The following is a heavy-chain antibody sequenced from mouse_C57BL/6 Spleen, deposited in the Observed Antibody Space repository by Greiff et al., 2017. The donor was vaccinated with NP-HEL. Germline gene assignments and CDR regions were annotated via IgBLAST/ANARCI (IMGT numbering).Heavy chain of an antibody. CDR3: AREGYDSSFFVY. CDR2: IDPSVSET. J-gene: IGHJ2*01. V-gene: IGHV1-52*01. D-gene: IGHD1-1*01. CDR1: GYTFTSYW. Sequence: QVQLQQPGAELVRPGSSVKLSCKASGYTFTSYWMHWVKQRPIQGLEWIGNIDPSVSETHYNQKFKDKATLPVDKSSSTAYMQLSSLTSEDSAVYYCAREGYDSSFFVYWGQGTTLTVSS.